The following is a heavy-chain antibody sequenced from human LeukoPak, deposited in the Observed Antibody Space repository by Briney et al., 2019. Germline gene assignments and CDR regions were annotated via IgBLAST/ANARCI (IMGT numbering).Heavy chain of an antibody. V-gene: IGHV3-53*01. D-gene: IGHD5-18*01. CDR3: ARDRGYSYGYSYYFEN. CDR2: IYSGSAT. J-gene: IGHJ4*02. Sequence: GGSLRLSCAASGFTVSTNYMSWVRQAPGKGLEWVSVIYSGSATFYADSVKGRFTISRDNSRNTLYLQMNSLRAEDTAVYCCARDRGYSYGYSYYFENWGQGTLVTVSS. CDR1: GFTVSTNY.